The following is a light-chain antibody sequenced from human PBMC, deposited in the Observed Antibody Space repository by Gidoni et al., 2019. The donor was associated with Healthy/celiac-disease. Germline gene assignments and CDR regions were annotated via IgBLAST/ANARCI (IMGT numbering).Light chain of an antibody. V-gene: IGKV4-1*01. CDR2: WAS. Sequence: IVMIKTPAPLAVSLGERATINSKSSQSVLYSSNNKNYLAWYQQKPGQPPKLLIYWASTRESGVPDRFSGSGSGTDFTLTISSLQAEDVAVYYCQQYYSTPYTFGQGTKLEIK. J-gene: IGKJ2*01. CDR1: QSVLYSSNNKNY. CDR3: QQYYSTPYT.